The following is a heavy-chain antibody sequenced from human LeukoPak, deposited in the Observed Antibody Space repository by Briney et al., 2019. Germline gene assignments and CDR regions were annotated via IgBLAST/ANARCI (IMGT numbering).Heavy chain of an antibody. CDR2: IYTSGST. CDR1: GGSISSYY. J-gene: IGHJ6*03. D-gene: IGHD1-26*01. Sequence: SETLSLTCTVSGGSISSYYWSWIRQPAGKGLEWIWRIYTSGSTNYNPSLKSRVTMSVDTSTNQFSLKLSSVTAADTAVYYCAREKVGGSPVGATDYYYYYMDVWGKGTTVTISS. V-gene: IGHV4-4*07. CDR3: AREKVGGSPVGATDYYYYYMDV.